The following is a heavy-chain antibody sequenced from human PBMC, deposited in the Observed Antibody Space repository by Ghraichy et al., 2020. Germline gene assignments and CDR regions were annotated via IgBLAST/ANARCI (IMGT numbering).Heavy chain of an antibody. J-gene: IGHJ5*02. D-gene: IGHD2-2*01. CDR3: ARDRCSSRSCYLGGFDP. Sequence: SETLSLTCTVSGGSITSNYWSWIRQPPGKGLEWIGYIYYTGGTNYNPSLKSRVATSVDTSKNQFSLKLSSVTAADTAVYYCARDRCSSRSCYLGGFDPWGQGTLVIVSS. CDR1: GGSITSNY. V-gene: IGHV4-59*01. CDR2: IYYTGGT.